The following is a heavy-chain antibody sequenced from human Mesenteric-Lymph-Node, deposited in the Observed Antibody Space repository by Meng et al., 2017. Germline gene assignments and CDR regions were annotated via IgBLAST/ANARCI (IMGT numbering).Heavy chain of an antibody. CDR2: INTSGST. D-gene: IGHD6-19*01. CDR3: ARDGYSSGWYSDY. J-gene: IGHJ4*02. V-gene: IGHV4-4*07. Sequence: SETLSLTCTVSGGSISSYYWSWIRQPAGKGLEWIGRINTSGSTNYNPSLKSRVTMSIDTSKSQFSLKLSSVTAADTAVYYCARDGYSSGWYSDYWGQGTLVTVSS. CDR1: GGSISSYY.